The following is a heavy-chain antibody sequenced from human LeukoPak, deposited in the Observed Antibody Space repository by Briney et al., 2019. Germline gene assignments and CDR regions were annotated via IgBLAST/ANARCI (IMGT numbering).Heavy chain of an antibody. CDR3: ARHRMYYYDSSGRGVADAFDI. J-gene: IGHJ3*02. CDR1: GGSISSSSYY. CDR2: IYYSGST. Sequence: PSETLSLTCTVSGGSISSSSYYWGWIRQPPGQGLEWIGSIYYSGSTYYNPSLKSRVTISVDTSKNQFSLKLSSVTAADTAVYYCARHRMYYYDSSGRGVADAFDIWGQGTMVTASS. V-gene: IGHV4-39*01. D-gene: IGHD3-22*01.